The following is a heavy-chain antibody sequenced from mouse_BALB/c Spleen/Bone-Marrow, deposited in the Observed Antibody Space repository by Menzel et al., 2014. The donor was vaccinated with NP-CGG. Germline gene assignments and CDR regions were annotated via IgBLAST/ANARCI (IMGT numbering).Heavy chain of an antibody. J-gene: IGHJ4*01. CDR1: GYNFISYW. Sequence: VQLQQSGAELAKPGASVKMSCKASGYNFISYWMHWVKQRPGQGLEWIGYINPSTGYTEYNQKFKDKATLTADESSSKAYMHLSSLTSEDSAVYYCARNYDYDGGYYAMDYWGQGTSVTVAS. D-gene: IGHD2-4*01. V-gene: IGHV1-7*01. CDR2: INPSTGYT. CDR3: ARNYDYDGGYYAMDY.